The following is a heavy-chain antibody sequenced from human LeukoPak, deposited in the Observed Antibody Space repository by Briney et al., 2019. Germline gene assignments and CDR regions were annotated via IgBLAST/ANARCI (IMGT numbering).Heavy chain of an antibody. CDR3: ARPEYRYGYILDY. V-gene: IGHV1-2*02. CDR1: GYTFTGHY. Sequence: GASVKVSCKASGYTFTGHYIHWVRQAPGHGLEWMGWIKPDSGATNYAQKFQGRVTMTRDTSISTAHMELNRLTSDDTAVYYCARPEYRYGYILDYWGQGTLVTVSS. CDR2: IKPDSGAT. J-gene: IGHJ4*02. D-gene: IGHD5-18*01.